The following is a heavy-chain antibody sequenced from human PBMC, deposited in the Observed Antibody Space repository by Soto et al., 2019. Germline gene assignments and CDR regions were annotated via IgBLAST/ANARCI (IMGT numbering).Heavy chain of an antibody. Sequence: EVQVLESGGGLVQPGGSLRLSCAASGFTFSNYAMSWVRQAPGKGLEWVSAISGSGGSTDYADSVKGRFTISRDNSKNTLYLQMNSLRAEDTAVYYCAKGGSGGYYNGGYYYYYMDVWGKGTTVTVSS. D-gene: IGHD3-10*01. CDR3: AKGGSGGYYNGGYYYYYMDV. J-gene: IGHJ6*03. CDR2: ISGSGGST. V-gene: IGHV3-23*01. CDR1: GFTFSNYA.